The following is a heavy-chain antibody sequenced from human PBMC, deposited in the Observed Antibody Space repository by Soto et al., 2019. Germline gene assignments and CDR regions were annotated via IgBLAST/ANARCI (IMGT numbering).Heavy chain of an antibody. D-gene: IGHD3-22*01. J-gene: IGHJ1*01. Sequence: QVQLVQSGAEVKKPGASVKVSCKASGYTFTGYYMHWARQAPGQGLEWMGWINPNSGGTNYAQKFQGRVTMTRDTSISTAYMELSRLRSDDTAVYYCARVGDYYYDSSGLFQHWGQGTLVTVSS. CDR2: INPNSGGT. V-gene: IGHV1-2*02. CDR3: ARVGDYYYDSSGLFQH. CDR1: GYTFTGYY.